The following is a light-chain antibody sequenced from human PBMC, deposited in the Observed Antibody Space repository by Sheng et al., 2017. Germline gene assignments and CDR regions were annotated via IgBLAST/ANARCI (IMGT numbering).Light chain of an antibody. J-gene: IGKJ4*01. CDR2: GAS. CDR1: QSVSSN. V-gene: IGKV3-15*01. CDR3: QQYDKWPLN. Sequence: EIVLTQSPGTLSLSPGERATLSCRASQSVSSNLAWYQQKPGQAPRLLIYGASTRATGIPARFIASGSGTEFTLTISSLQSEDFAVYYCQQYDKWPLNFGGGTKVEIK.